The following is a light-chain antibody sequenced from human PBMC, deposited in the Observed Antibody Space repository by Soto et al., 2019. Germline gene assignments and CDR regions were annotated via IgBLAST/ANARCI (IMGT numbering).Light chain of an antibody. Sequence: DIQMTQSPSSLSASVGDRVTITCRASQNINNYLHWYQQKPGKAPKLLIYAASSFEDGVPSRFSGSGSGTDFALTISSLQTEDFATYYCHQSYSTWTFGQGTKVEIK. J-gene: IGKJ1*01. CDR2: AAS. V-gene: IGKV1-39*01. CDR3: HQSYSTWT. CDR1: QNINNY.